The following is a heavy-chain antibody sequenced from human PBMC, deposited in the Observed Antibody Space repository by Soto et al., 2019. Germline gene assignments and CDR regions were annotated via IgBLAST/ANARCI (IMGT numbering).Heavy chain of an antibody. J-gene: IGHJ2*01. CDR2: ISYDGDKQ. CDR3: ARGPPSSGYDSDLDWYFDL. V-gene: IGHV3-30-3*01. D-gene: IGHD3-22*01. Sequence: QEQLVESGGGVVQPGRSLRLSCAASRFSFSDCAMHWVRQAPGKGLEWVAVISYDGDKQYYTDSVKGRFTISRDNSKIPLYLQMNCLSIEDTALYYCARGPPSSGYDSDLDWYFDLWGRGTLVTVSS. CDR1: RFSFSDCA.